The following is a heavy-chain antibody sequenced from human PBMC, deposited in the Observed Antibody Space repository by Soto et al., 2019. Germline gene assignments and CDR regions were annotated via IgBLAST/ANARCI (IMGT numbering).Heavy chain of an antibody. CDR1: GGSFSGYY. CDR3: ARVPDY. J-gene: IGHJ4*01. CDR2: INHSGST. D-gene: IGHD2-2*01. V-gene: IGHV4-34*01. Sequence: SETLSLTCAVYGGSFSGYYWSWIRQPPGKGLEWIREINHSGSTNYNPSLKSRVTISVDTSKNQFSLKLSSVTAADTAVYYCARVPDYWGQGILVTVSS.